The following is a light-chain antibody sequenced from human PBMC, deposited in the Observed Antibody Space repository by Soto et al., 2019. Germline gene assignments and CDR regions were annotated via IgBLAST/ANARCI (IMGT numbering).Light chain of an antibody. CDR3: SSYTSSSTLP. V-gene: IGLV2-14*01. CDR1: SSDVGGYNY. CDR2: EVS. J-gene: IGLJ1*01. Sequence: QSLLTHPASLSGSPGQSITISCTGTSSDVGGYNYVSWYQQHPGKAPKLMIYEVSNRPSGVSNRFSGSKSGNTASLTISGLQAEDEADYYCSSYTSSSTLPFGTGTKVTVL.